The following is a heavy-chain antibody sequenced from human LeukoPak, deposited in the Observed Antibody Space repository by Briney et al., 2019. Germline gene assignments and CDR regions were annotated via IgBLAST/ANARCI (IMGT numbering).Heavy chain of an antibody. D-gene: IGHD3-22*01. J-gene: IGHJ3*02. CDR2: INHSGST. V-gene: IGHV4-34*01. Sequence: SETLSLTCAVYGGSFSGYYWSWIRQPPGKGLEWIGEINHSGSTYYNPSLKSRVTISVDRSKNQFSLKLSSVTAADTAVYYCARVSSGYYHDAFDIWGQGTMVTVSS. CDR3: ARVSSGYYHDAFDI. CDR1: GGSFSGYY.